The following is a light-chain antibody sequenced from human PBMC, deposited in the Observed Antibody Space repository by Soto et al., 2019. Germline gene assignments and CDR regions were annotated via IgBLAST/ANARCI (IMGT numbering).Light chain of an antibody. CDR2: AAS. V-gene: IGKV1-27*01. J-gene: IGKJ3*01. CDR1: QGIYNY. Sequence: DIQLTQSPSSLSASVGDRVTITCRATQGIYNYLAWYQQKPGKVPKLLINAASTLQSGVPSRFSGSGSGTDFTLTISSLQPEDVATYYCQKYNSAPLTFGPRTKVEIK. CDR3: QKYNSAPLT.